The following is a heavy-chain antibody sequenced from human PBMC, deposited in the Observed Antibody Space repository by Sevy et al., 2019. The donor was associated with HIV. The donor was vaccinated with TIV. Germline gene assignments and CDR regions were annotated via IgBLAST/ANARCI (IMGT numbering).Heavy chain of an antibody. J-gene: IGHJ4*02. CDR2: IYYSGST. Sequence: SETLSLTCTVSGGSISSSSYYWGWIRQPPGKGLEWIGSIYYSGSTYYNPYLKSRVTISVDTSKNQFSLKLSSVTAADTAVYYCARLGCSSTSCYATWGGYFDYWGQGTLVTVSS. CDR1: GGSISSSSYY. CDR3: ARLGCSSTSCYATWGGYFDY. V-gene: IGHV4-39*01. D-gene: IGHD2-2*01.